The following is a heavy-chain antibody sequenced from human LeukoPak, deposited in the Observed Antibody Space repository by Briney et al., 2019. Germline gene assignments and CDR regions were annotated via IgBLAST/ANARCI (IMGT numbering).Heavy chain of an antibody. J-gene: IGHJ5*02. Sequence: SETLSLTCDVYGGSFSGYYWTWIRQPPGKGLEWLGEFTHLETTNYNPSLKSRVTVSVDTSRNQSSLTLTSVTATDTAVYFCARGNRRLGYYGSGSRLPYDSWGQGTLVTVSS. V-gene: IGHV4-34*01. CDR1: GGSFSGYY. CDR3: ARGNRRLGYYGSGSRLPYDS. D-gene: IGHD3-10*01. CDR2: FTHLETT.